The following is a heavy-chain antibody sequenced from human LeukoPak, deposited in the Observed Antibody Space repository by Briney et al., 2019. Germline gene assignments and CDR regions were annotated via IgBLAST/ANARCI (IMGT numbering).Heavy chain of an antibody. J-gene: IGHJ4*02. CDR2: IYHSGST. V-gene: IGHV4-38-2*01. D-gene: IGHD3-9*01. CDR3: ARTYYDILTGRTFDY. Sequence: SETLSLTCAVSGYSISSGYYWGWIRQPPGKGLEWIGSIYHSGSTYYNPSLKSRVTISVDTSKNQFSLKLSSVTAADTAVYYCARTYYDILTGRTFDYWGQGTLVTVSS. CDR1: GYSISSGYY.